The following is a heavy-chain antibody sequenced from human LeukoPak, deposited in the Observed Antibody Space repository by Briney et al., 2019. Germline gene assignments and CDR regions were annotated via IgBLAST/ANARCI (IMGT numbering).Heavy chain of an antibody. CDR1: GGSISSSSYY. CDR3: ARLIWRSSSYWFDP. J-gene: IGHJ5*02. V-gene: IGHV4-39*01. D-gene: IGHD6-13*01. Sequence: SETLSLTCTVSGGSISSSSYYWGWIRQPPGKGLEWIGSIYYSGSTYYNPSLKSRVTISVDTSKNQFSLKLSSVTAADTAVYYCARLIWRSSSYWFDPWGQGTLVTVSS. CDR2: IYYSGST.